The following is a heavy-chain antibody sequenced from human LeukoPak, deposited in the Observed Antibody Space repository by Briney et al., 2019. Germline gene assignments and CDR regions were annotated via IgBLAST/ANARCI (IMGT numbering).Heavy chain of an antibody. V-gene: IGHV3-30*04. CDR3: ASYRTHDFWSGYRLFDAFDI. Sequence: GGSLRLSCAASGFTFSSYAMHWVRQAPGKGLEWVAVISYDGSNKYYADSVKGRFTISRDNSKNTLYLQMNSLRAEDTAVYYCASYRTHDFWSGYRLFDAFDIWGQGTMVTVSS. D-gene: IGHD3-3*01. J-gene: IGHJ3*02. CDR1: GFTFSSYA. CDR2: ISYDGSNK.